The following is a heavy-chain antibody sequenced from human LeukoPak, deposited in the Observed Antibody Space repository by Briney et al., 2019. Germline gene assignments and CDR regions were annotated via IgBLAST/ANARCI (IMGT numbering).Heavy chain of an antibody. CDR2: MNPNSGNT. J-gene: IGHJ4*02. CDR3: ARGQVGSI. D-gene: IGHD1-26*01. CDR1: GDTLSSDA. Sequence: ASVKVSCKASGDTLSSDAVNWVRQATGQGLEWMGWMNPNSGNTGYAQKFQGRVTMTRNTSISTAYMELSSLRSEDTAVYYCARGQVGSIWGQGTLVTVSS. V-gene: IGHV1-8*01.